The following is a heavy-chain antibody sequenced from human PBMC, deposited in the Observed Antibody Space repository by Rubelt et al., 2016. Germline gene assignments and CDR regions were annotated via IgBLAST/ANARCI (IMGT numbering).Heavy chain of an antibody. CDR3: ARDRHSSSWSPFDY. D-gene: IGHD6-13*01. Sequence: QVQLQESGPGLVKPSATLSLTCTVSGGSISSYYWSWIRQPPGKGLEWIGYIYYSGSTNYNPSLKSRVTISVDTSKNQFSLKLSSVTAADTAVYDCARDRHSSSWSPFDYWGQGTLVTVSS. J-gene: IGHJ4*02. V-gene: IGHV4-59*12. CDR1: GGSISSYY. CDR2: IYYSGST.